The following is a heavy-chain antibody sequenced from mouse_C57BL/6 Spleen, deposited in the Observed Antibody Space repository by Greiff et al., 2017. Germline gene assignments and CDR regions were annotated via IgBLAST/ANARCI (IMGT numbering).Heavy chain of an antibody. CDR3: ARLATTVVDY. CDR2: IYPSDSET. CDR1: GYTFTSYW. J-gene: IGHJ2*01. D-gene: IGHD1-1*01. V-gene: IGHV1-61*01. Sequence: QVQLQQPGAELVRPGSSVKLSCKASGYTFTSYWMDWVKQRPGRGLEWIGNIYPSDSETHYNQKFKDKATLTVDKSSSTAYMQLSSLTSEDSAVYYCARLATTVVDYWVQGTTLTVSS.